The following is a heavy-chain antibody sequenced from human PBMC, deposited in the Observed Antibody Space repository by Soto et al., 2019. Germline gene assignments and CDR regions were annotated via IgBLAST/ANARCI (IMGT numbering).Heavy chain of an antibody. V-gene: IGHV3-66*01. D-gene: IGHD4-17*01. CDR1: GFTVSNNY. Sequence: EVQLVESGGGLVQPGGSLRLSCAASGFTVSNNYMCWVRQAPGKGLEWVSLIYSGGVTHYADSVRGRFTISRDNSRNTIYLQMNCLRADERAVYYCAKRGPTVTTSLWYWGQGTLVTVSS. CDR3: AKRGPTVTTSLWY. J-gene: IGHJ4*02. CDR2: IYSGGVT.